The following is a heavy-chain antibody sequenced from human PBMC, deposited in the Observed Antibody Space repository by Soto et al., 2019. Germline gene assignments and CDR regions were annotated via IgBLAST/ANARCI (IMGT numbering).Heavy chain of an antibody. J-gene: IGHJ4*02. Sequence: QVQLQESGPGLVKPSQTLSLTCTIAGGSISSGDYYWSWIRQPPGKGLEWIGHIYDSGSTYNNPSLISRVTISIDPSENQFSLNLRSVTAADTAVYYCARGLSGDKVDSWGQGTLVTVSS. CDR2: IYDSGST. V-gene: IGHV4-30-4*01. D-gene: IGHD1-1*01. CDR3: ARGLSGDKVDS. CDR1: GGSISSGDYY.